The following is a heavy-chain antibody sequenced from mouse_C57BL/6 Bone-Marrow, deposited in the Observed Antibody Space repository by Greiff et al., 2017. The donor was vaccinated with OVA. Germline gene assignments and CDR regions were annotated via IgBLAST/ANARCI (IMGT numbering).Heavy chain of an antibody. J-gene: IGHJ4*01. CDR2: IYPRSGNT. CDR3: AREGAYYRGMDY. Sequence: QVQLKQSGAELARPGASVKLSCKASGYTFTSYGISWVKQRTGQGLEWIGEIYPRSGNTYYNEKFKGKATLTADKSSSTAYMELRSLTSEDSAVYFCAREGAYYRGMDYWGQGTSVTVSS. CDR1: GYTFTSYG. D-gene: IGHD2-14*01. V-gene: IGHV1-81*01.